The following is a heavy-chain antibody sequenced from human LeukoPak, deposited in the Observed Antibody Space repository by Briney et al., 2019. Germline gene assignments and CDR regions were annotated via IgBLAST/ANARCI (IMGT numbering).Heavy chain of an antibody. CDR3: ARDWAVAGTGAFDI. CDR2: ISSSSSYT. CDR1: GFTFSDYY. Sequence: GGSLRLSCAASGFTFSDYYICWIRQAPGKGLEWVSYISSSSSYTNYADSVKGRFTISRDNAKNSLYLQMNSLRAEDTAVYYCARDWAVAGTGAFDIWGQGTMVTVSS. V-gene: IGHV3-11*06. J-gene: IGHJ3*02. D-gene: IGHD6-19*01.